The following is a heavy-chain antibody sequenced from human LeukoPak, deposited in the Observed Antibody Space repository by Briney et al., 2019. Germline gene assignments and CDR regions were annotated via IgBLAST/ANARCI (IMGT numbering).Heavy chain of an antibody. Sequence: GGSLRLSCAASGVTLSTYAMHRVRQAPGKRLDWVAVISYDGSNKYYADSVKGRFTISRDNSKNTLYLQMNSLRVEDTAVYYCARGLLSYYYGMAVWGQGTTVTVSS. D-gene: IGHD3-10*01. CDR2: ISYDGSNK. V-gene: IGHV3-30-3*01. J-gene: IGHJ6*02. CDR1: GVTLSTYA. CDR3: ARGLLSYYYGMAV.